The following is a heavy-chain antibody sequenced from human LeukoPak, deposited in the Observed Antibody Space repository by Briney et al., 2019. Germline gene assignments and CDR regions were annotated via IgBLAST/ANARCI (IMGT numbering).Heavy chain of an antibody. Sequence: SETLSLTCTVSGGSISSSSCYWGWIRQPAGKGLEWIGRIYTSGSTNYNPSLKSRVTISVDTSKNQFSLKLSSVTAADTAVYYCARTDKVRAFDIWGQGTMVTVSS. CDR3: ARTDKVRAFDI. V-gene: IGHV4-61*02. CDR2: IYTSGST. J-gene: IGHJ3*02. CDR1: GGSISSSSCY. D-gene: IGHD3-10*01.